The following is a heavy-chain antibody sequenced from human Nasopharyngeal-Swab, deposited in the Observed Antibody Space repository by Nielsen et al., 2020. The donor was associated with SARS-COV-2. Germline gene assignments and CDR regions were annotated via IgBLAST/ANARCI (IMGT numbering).Heavy chain of an antibody. J-gene: IGHJ3*02. D-gene: IGHD3-3*01. CDR3: ASEGSGVFGVVIYAFDI. Sequence: ASVKVSCKVSGYTLTVLPIHRVRQAPGKGLEWMGTVVPEDGEPIYALNFQGRVTMTEDTSTYTAYLELSSLRSEDTAVYYCASEGSGVFGVVIYAFDIWGPGTLVTVSS. CDR1: GYTLTVLP. V-gene: IGHV1-24*01. CDR2: VVPEDGEP.